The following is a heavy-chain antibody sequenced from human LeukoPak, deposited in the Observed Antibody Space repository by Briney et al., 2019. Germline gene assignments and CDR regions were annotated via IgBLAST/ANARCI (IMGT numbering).Heavy chain of an antibody. CDR1: GFTFSDYY. J-gene: IGHJ4*02. D-gene: IGHD6-19*01. V-gene: IGHV3-11*01. CDR3: AREIVAGTFDY. Sequence: TTGGSLRLSCAASGFTFSDYYMSWIRQAPGKGLEWVSDISSSGHIISYADSVRGRFTISRDNSKNSLYLQMNSLRAEDTAAYYCAREIVAGTFDYWGQETLLTVSS. CDR2: ISSSGHII.